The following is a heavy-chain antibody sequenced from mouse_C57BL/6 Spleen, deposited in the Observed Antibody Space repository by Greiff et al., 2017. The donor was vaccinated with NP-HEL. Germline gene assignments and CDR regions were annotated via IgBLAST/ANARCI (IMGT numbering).Heavy chain of an antibody. D-gene: IGHD2-4*01. CDR1: GYTFTSYW. CDR3: ARRETYDYGSMDY. CDR2: IHPNSGST. J-gene: IGHJ4*01. Sequence: VQLQQPGAELVKPGASVKLSCKASGYTFTSYWMHWVKQRPGQGLEWIGMIHPNSGSTNYNEKFKSKATLTVDKSSSTAYMQLSSLTSEDSAVYYCARRETYDYGSMDYWGQGTSVTVSS. V-gene: IGHV1-64*01.